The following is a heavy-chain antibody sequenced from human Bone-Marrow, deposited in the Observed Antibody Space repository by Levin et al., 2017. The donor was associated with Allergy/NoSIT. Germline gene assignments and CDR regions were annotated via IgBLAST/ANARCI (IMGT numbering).Heavy chain of an antibody. CDR2: IKKDGTDK. D-gene: IGHD6-13*01. V-gene: IGHV3-7*01. CDR1: GFTFSNYW. J-gene: IGHJ5*02. CDR3: VAGIVAADH. Sequence: SGGSLRLSCVGSGFTFSNYWMTWVRQAPGKGLEWVANIKKDGTDKHYVDSVRGRFTVSRDNAKNSFYLQMNGLRVEDTALYYCVAGIVAADHWGQGTLVSVSS.